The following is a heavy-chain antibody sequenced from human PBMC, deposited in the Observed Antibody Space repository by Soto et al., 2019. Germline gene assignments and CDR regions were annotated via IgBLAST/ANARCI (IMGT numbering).Heavy chain of an antibody. D-gene: IGHD3-10*01. J-gene: IGHJ6*02. CDR3: ARKYLRYYGSGRPYGMDV. CDR2: VNHSGST. CDR1: GGSFSGYY. Sequence: QVQLQQWGAGLLKPSETLSLTCGVYGGSFSGYYWSWIRQPPGKGLEWIGEVNHSGSTNYNPSLKNPVTIGVETPKNQLPPKLRSVTAADTALYYCARKYLRYYGSGRPYGMDVWGQGTTVTVSS. V-gene: IGHV4-34*01.